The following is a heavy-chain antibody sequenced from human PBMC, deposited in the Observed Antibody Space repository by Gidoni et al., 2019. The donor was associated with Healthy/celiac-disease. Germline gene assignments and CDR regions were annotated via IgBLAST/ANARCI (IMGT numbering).Heavy chain of an antibody. CDR1: GFTFSSYS. D-gene: IGHD3-10*01. Sequence: EVQLVESGGGLVQPGGSLRLSCAASGFTFSSYSMNWVRQAPGKGLEWVSYISSSSSTIYYADSVKGRFTISRDNAKNSLYLQMNSLRAEDTAVYYCARVRGPMVRGGYDYWGQGTLVTVSS. CDR3: ARVRGPMVRGGYDY. CDR2: ISSSSSTI. J-gene: IGHJ4*02. V-gene: IGHV3-48*01.